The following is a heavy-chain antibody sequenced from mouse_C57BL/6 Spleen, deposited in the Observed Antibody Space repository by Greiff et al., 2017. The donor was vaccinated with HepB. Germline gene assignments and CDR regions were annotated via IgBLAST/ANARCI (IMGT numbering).Heavy chain of an antibody. V-gene: IGHV1-80*01. Sequence: VQLQQSGAELVKPGASVKISCKASGYAFSSYWMNWVKQRPGKGLEWIGQIYPGAGDTNYNGKFKGKATLTADKSSSTAYMQLSSLTSEDSAVYFCAREGFITTVVATRYFDVWGTGTTVTVSS. CDR2: IYPGAGDT. D-gene: IGHD1-1*01. CDR1: GYAFSSYW. CDR3: AREGFITTVVATRYFDV. J-gene: IGHJ1*03.